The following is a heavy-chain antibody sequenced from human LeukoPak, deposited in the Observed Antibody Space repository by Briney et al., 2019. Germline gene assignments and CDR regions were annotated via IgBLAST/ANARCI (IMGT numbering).Heavy chain of an antibody. CDR1: GFTFTTYW. CDR3: ARDKYGGTDY. Sequence: GGSLRLSCAASGFTFTTYWMHWVRQAPGKGLEWVSRIKGDEMTTNYADSVEGRFTISRDNAKNSLYLQMKSLRVEDTAVYYCARDKYGGTDYWGQGTLVTVSS. V-gene: IGHV3-74*01. D-gene: IGHD2-8*01. J-gene: IGHJ4*02. CDR2: IKGDEMTT.